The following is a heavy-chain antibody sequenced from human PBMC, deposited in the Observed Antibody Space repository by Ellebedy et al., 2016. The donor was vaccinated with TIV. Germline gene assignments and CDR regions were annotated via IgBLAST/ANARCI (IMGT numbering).Heavy chain of an antibody. CDR3: AKEWADASGSYYDY. CDR2: IKYDGSST. D-gene: IGHD3-10*01. V-gene: IGHV3-74*01. CDR1: GFTFSNYW. J-gene: IGHJ4*02. Sequence: GESLKISXAASGFTFSNYWMHWVRQAPGKGLVWVSRIKYDGSSTDYADSVKGRFTISRDNSKNTLSLQMNSLGPDDTAIYYCAKEWADASGSYYDYWGQGTLVTVSS.